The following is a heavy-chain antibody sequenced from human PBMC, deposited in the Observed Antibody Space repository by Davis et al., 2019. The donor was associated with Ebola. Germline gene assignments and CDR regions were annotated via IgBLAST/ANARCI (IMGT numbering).Heavy chain of an antibody. CDR3: AKGGRIRSPGIGDK. CDR1: GFNFRYYA. J-gene: IGHJ4*02. D-gene: IGHD3-10*01. CDR2: IRGGGDAS. V-gene: IGHV3-23*01. Sequence: GESLKISCAASGFNFRYYAMSWVRQAPGKGLEWVSAIRGGGDASYYADSVKGRFTISRDNSKNTLFLQINSLRAEDTALYYCAKGGRIRSPGIGDKWGQGTLVTVSS.